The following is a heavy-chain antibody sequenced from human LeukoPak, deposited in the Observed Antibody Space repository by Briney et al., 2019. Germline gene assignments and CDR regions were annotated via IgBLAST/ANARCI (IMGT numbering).Heavy chain of an antibody. Sequence: AGGSLRLSCAASGFTFSKHGMHWVRQAPGKGLEWVAVISYDGSNKYYADSVKGRFTISRDNSRNTLYLQMASLRVEDMAVYYCARRWPARDTVLVSTMIKWYFDLWGRGTLVTVSS. CDR3: ARRWPARDTVLVSTMIKWYFDL. V-gene: IGHV3-30*14. D-gene: IGHD5-18*01. CDR1: GFTFSKHG. J-gene: IGHJ2*01. CDR2: ISYDGSNK.